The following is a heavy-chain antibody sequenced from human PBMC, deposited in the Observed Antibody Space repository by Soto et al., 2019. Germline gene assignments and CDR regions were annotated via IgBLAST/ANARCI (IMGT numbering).Heavy chain of an antibody. D-gene: IGHD1-26*01. CDR3: ARVGLVGATTAFDI. CDR1: GYIFTSYY. V-gene: IGHV1-2*04. CDR2: ISAYSGSR. J-gene: IGHJ3*02. Sequence: GASVKVSCKASGYIFTSYYLHWVRQAPGQGLEWMGWISAYSGSRIYAQKFQGWVTMTRDTSISTAYMELSRLRSDDTAVYYCARVGLVGATTAFDIWGQGTMVTVSS.